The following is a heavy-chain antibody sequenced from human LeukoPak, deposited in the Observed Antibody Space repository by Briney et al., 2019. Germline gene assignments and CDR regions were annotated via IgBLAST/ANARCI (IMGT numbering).Heavy chain of an antibody. CDR1: GGSVSSRPHF. V-gene: IGHV4-39*02. J-gene: IGHJ3*02. Sequence: SETLSLTCTVSGGSVSSRPHFWAWIRQTPGKGLEWIGTIYYTGSANYNPSLKSRVTMSVDTSKDHFSLNLSSVTTTDTAVYFCVRLLGGYFAGNTFDIWGQGTVVSVSS. CDR2: IYYTGSA. D-gene: IGHD3-9*01. CDR3: VRLLGGYFAGNTFDI.